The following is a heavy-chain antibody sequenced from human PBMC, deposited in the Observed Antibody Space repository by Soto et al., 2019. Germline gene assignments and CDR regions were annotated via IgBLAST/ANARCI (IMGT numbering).Heavy chain of an antibody. Sequence: SWVLQAPGKLLEWVSAISCSGCSTYYAASVKGRLTISRDQSKNTLYLQMNSLRAEDTAVYYCAKESARFVEWLTTPYGMDVWGQGTTVLGS. CDR3: AKESARFVEWLTTPYGMDV. CDR2: ISCSGCST. J-gene: IGHJ6*02. V-gene: IGHV3-23*01. D-gene: IGHD3-3*01.